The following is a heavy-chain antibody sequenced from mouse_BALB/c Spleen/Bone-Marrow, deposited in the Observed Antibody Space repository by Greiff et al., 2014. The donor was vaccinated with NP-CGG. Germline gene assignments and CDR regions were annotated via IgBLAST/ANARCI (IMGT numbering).Heavy chain of an antibody. V-gene: IGHV2-6-2*01. D-gene: IGHD2-3*01. Sequence: VQLQQSGPDLVAPSQSLSITCTVSGFSLTSYGVHWVRQPPGKGLEWLGVIWRDGSTTYNSALKSRLSISKDNSKSQVFLKMNILQTDDTAMYYCARHDNDGYYLAYWGQGTLVTVSA. CDR3: ARHDNDGYYLAY. CDR2: IWRDGST. J-gene: IGHJ3*01. CDR1: GFSLTSYG.